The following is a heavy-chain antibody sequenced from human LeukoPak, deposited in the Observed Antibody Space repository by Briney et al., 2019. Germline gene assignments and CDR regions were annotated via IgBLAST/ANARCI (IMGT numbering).Heavy chain of an antibody. J-gene: IGHJ4*02. CDR3: ASVDYYGSGNYYNDVDY. V-gene: IGHV3-21*01. CDR2: ISSSSSYI. CDR1: GFTFSSYS. Sequence: KTGGSLRLSCAASGFTFSSYSMNLVRPAPGKGLEWVSSISSSSSYIYYADSVKGRFTISRDNAKNSLYLQMNSLRAEDTALYYCASVDYYGSGNYYNDVDYWGQGTLVTVSS. D-gene: IGHD3-10*01.